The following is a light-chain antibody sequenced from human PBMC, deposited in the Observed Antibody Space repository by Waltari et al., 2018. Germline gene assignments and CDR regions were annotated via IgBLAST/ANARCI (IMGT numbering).Light chain of an antibody. CDR1: SDVGNYHL. Sequence: QSALTQPASVSGSPGQSITISCTSDVGNYHLVSWYQQRPGTAPKLKIYGATKRPSGVSGRFSGSKSVNTASRTISGLQAEDEADYYCCTCTSSGTWVFGGGTKLTVL. CDR2: GAT. CDR3: CTCTSSGTWV. J-gene: IGLJ2*01. V-gene: IGLV2-23*01.